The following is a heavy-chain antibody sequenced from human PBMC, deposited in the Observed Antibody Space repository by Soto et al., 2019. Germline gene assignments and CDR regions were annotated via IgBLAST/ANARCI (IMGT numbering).Heavy chain of an antibody. CDR3: AIPTRTGDTVDAFDI. D-gene: IGHD7-27*01. CDR2: INPNSGGT. CDR1: GYTFTGYY. J-gene: IGHJ3*02. Sequence: ASVKVSCKASGYTFTGYYMHWVRQAPGQGLEWMGWINPNSGGTNYAQKFQGWVTMTRDTSISTAYMELSRLRSDDTAVYYCAIPTRTGDTVDAFDIWGQGTMVTVSS. V-gene: IGHV1-2*04.